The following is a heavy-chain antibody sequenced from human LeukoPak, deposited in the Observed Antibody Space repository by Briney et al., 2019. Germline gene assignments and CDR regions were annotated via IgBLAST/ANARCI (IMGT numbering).Heavy chain of an antibody. J-gene: IGHJ3*02. D-gene: IGHD2-21*01. CDR2: ISGSGGST. CDR1: GFTFSSYS. Sequence: PGGSLRLSCEPSGFTFSSYSMSWVRQAPGKGLEWVSAISGSGGSTYYADSVKGRFTISRDNSKNTLYLQMNSLRAEDTAVYYCAKLAYCGGDCEDDAFDIWGQGSMVTVSS. CDR3: AKLAYCGGDCEDDAFDI. V-gene: IGHV3-23*01.